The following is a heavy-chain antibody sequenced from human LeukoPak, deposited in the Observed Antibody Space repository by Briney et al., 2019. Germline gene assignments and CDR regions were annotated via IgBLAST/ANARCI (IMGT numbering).Heavy chain of an antibody. J-gene: IGHJ4*02. CDR1: GLTFSSYD. Sequence: PGGSLRLSCEASGLTFSSYDMNWVRQAPGKGLEWLSYISSSSSHTNYADSVKGRFTISRDNAKNSLSLQVNSLRADDTAVYYCARVGSIAAAGTPDYWGQGTLVTVSS. CDR3: ARVGSIAAAGTPDY. V-gene: IGHV3-21*05. D-gene: IGHD6-13*01. CDR2: ISSSSSHT.